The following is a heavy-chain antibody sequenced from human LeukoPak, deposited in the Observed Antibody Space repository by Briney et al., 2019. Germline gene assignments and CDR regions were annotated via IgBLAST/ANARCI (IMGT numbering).Heavy chain of an antibody. Sequence: PGGSLRLSCAASGFTFSNYGMHWVRQAPGKGLEWVAVISYDGSYKYYSDSVKGRFTISRDNSKNTLYLQMNSLRAEDAAVYYCARDNYDFWSGYYYYYYYYMDVWGKGTTVTVSS. D-gene: IGHD3-3*01. CDR2: ISYDGSYK. CDR1: GFTFSNYG. CDR3: ARDNYDFWSGYYYYYYYYMDV. V-gene: IGHV3-30*03. J-gene: IGHJ6*03.